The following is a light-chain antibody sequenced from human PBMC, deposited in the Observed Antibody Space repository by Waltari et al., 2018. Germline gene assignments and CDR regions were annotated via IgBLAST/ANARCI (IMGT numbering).Light chain of an antibody. J-gene: IGLJ3*02. CDR1: GSNLGAGYD. Sequence: QSVLTQPPSVSGAPGPRVTISCTGSGSNLGAGYDVHWYQQLPRAAPKLLIYGSTSRPLGVPDRFFGSTSGTSAFLAITGLQAEDEADYYCQSYDTTLSVVFGGGTKLTGL. V-gene: IGLV1-40*01. CDR2: GST. CDR3: QSYDTTLSVV.